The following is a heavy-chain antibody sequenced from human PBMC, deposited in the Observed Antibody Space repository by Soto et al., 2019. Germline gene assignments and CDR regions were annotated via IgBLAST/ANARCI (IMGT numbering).Heavy chain of an antibody. Sequence: QVQLQESGPGLVKPSGTLSLTCAVSGGSISSSNWWSWVRQPPGKGLEWIGEIYHSGSTNYNPSLKSRVTISVDKSKNQFSLKLSSVTAADTAVYYCAREEYCTNGVCYRRGFDYWGQGTLVTVSS. J-gene: IGHJ4*02. CDR1: GGSISSSNW. D-gene: IGHD2-8*01. CDR3: AREEYCTNGVCYRRGFDY. CDR2: IYHSGST. V-gene: IGHV4-4*02.